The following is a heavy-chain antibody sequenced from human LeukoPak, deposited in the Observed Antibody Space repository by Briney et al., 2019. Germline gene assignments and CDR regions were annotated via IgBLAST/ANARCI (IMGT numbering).Heavy chain of an antibody. CDR2: IYYSGST. J-gene: IGHJ4*02. V-gene: IGHV4-59*11. CDR3: ARAPPDEMATIPDYFDY. Sequence: PSETLSLTCTVSGGSISSHYWSWIRQPPGKGLGWIGYIYYSGSTNYNPSLKSRVTISVDTSKNQFSLKLSSVTAADTAVYYCARAPPDEMATIPDYFDYWGQGTLVTVSS. D-gene: IGHD5-24*01. CDR1: GGSISSHY.